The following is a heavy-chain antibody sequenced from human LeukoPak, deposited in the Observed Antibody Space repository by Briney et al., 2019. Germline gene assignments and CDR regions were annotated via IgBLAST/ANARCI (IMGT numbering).Heavy chain of an antibody. CDR2: IYSGGST. CDR1: GFTFSSNY. V-gene: IGHV3-53*01. Sequence: GGSLRLSCAASGFTFSSNYMSWVRQAPGKGLEWVSVIYSGGSTYYADSVKGRFTISRDNSKNTLYLQMNSLRAEDTAVYYCARGSITIFGVATPLDYWGQGTLVTVSS. CDR3: ARGSITIFGVATPLDY. D-gene: IGHD3-3*01. J-gene: IGHJ4*02.